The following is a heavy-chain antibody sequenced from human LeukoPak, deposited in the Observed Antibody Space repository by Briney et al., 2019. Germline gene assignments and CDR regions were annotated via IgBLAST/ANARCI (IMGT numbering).Heavy chain of an antibody. CDR2: ISSSSSTI. Sequence: GGSLRLSCAASGFTFSSYSMNWVRQAPGKGLEWVSYISSSSSTIYYADSVKGRFTISRDNAKNSLYLQMNSLRAEDTAVYYCARDTLVTMVRGVFDYWGQGTLVTVFS. D-gene: IGHD3-10*01. V-gene: IGHV3-48*01. J-gene: IGHJ4*02. CDR1: GFTFSSYS. CDR3: ARDTLVTMVRGVFDY.